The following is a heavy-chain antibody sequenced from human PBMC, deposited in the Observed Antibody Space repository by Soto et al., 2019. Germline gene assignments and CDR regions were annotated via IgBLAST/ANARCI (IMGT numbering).Heavy chain of an antibody. Sequence: GGSLRLSCAASGFTVSSNYMSWVRQAPGKWLEWVSCTHSDGSDTTYADSVKGRITVSRDNAKNTLYLQMNSLRVEDTAVYYCTRGWGLSAFFDYWGQGTRVTVSS. CDR1: GFTVSSNY. CDR3: TRGWGLSAFFDY. V-gene: IGHV3-74*03. J-gene: IGHJ4*02. CDR2: THSDGSDT. D-gene: IGHD2-21*02.